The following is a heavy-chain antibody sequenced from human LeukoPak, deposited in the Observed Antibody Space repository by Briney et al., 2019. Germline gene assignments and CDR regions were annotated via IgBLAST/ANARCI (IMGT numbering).Heavy chain of an antibody. V-gene: IGHV3-7*01. CDR1: GFSFSSYW. CDR3: ARCGYTSASDY. D-gene: IGHD5-12*01. Sequence: PGGSLRLSCAASGFSFSSYWMSWVRQAPGKGLEWVANIKEDGSQIYYADSVQGRFTISRDNAKNSLDLQMNSLRAEDTAVYYCARCGYTSASDYWGQGTLVTVSS. J-gene: IGHJ4*02. CDR2: IKEDGSQI.